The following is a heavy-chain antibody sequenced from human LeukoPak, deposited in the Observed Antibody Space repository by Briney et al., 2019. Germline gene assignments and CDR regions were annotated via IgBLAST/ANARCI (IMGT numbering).Heavy chain of an antibody. D-gene: IGHD3-22*01. J-gene: IGHJ4*02. V-gene: IGHV3-21*01. Sequence: GGSLRLSCAASGFTFSSYSMNWVRQAPGKVLEWVSSISSSSSYIKYADSVKGRFTISRDNAKNSLYLQMNSLRAEDTAVYYCARVLHKRNYDSSDYYGYWGQGILVTVSS. CDR3: ARVLHKRNYDSSDYYGY. CDR2: ISSSSSYI. CDR1: GFTFSSYS.